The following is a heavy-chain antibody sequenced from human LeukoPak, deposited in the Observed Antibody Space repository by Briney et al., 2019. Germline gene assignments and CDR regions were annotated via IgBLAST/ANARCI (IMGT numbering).Heavy chain of an antibody. Sequence: GGSLRLSCAASGFTFSTYSMNWVRQAPGKGLEWVSSISTSSSYIYYADSVKGRFTISRDNAENSLYLQMNTLGAEDTAVYYCARGRGYCTSAGCLYYFDYWGQGTLVTVSS. CDR3: ARGRGYCTSAGCLYYFDY. CDR2: ISTSSSYI. V-gene: IGHV3-21*01. J-gene: IGHJ4*02. D-gene: IGHD2-2*01. CDR1: GFTFSTYS.